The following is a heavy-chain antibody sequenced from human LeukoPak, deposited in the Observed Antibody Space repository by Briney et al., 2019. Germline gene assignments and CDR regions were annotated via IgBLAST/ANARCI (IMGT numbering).Heavy chain of an antibody. Sequence: SETLSLTCTVSSGSISSYYWNWIRQPPGRGLEWIGYLYYSGSTNYNPSLKGRVTMSVDTSKNQFSLKLSSVTAADTAVYYCARGWSSGSLSLDVWGQGTTVTVSS. CDR1: SGSISSYY. J-gene: IGHJ6*02. CDR2: LYYSGST. CDR3: ARGWSSGSLSLDV. V-gene: IGHV4-59*01. D-gene: IGHD3-10*01.